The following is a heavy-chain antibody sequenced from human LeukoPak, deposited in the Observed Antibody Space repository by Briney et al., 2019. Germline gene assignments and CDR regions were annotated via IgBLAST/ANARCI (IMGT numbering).Heavy chain of an antibody. CDR2: IYYSGST. V-gene: IGHV4-30-4*01. Sequence: SETLSLTCTVSGGSISSGDYYWSWIRQPPGKGLEWIGYIYYSGSTFYNPSLKSRVTMSVDTSKNQFSLKLSSVTAADTAVYYCARDTPYYYDSNGYYPFDYWGQGTLVTVSS. D-gene: IGHD3-22*01. CDR1: GGSISSGDYY. CDR3: ARDTPYYYDSNGYYPFDY. J-gene: IGHJ4*02.